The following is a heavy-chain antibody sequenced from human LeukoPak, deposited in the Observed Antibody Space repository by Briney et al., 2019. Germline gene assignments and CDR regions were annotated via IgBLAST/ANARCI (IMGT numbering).Heavy chain of an antibody. CDR2: IYNSGST. CDR3: ARGPTYSSGAYFDY. CDR1: GGSISSHY. V-gene: IGHV4-4*07. D-gene: IGHD6-19*01. Sequence: SETLSLTWTVSGGSISSHYWSWIRQPAGKGLEWIGRIYNSGSTNYNPSLKSRVTMSVDTSKNQFSLNLNSVIAADTALYYCARGPTYSSGAYFDYWGQGILVTVSS. J-gene: IGHJ4*02.